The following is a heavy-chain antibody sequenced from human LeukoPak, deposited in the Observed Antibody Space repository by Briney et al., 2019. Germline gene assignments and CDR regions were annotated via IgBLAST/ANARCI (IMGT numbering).Heavy chain of an antibody. CDR1: GFGFSSYG. CDR2: ISYNGGHK. D-gene: IGHD3-9*01. V-gene: IGHV3-30*03. J-gene: IGHJ3*02. Sequence: PGGSLRLSCVASGFGFSSYGMHWVRQAPGKGLEWVSLISYNGGHKYYADSVQGRFTISRDDSKSTLYLQMSSLRAEDTAVYYCARDRDFDWLSNLDAFDIWGQGTMVTVSS. CDR3: ARDRDFDWLSNLDAFDI.